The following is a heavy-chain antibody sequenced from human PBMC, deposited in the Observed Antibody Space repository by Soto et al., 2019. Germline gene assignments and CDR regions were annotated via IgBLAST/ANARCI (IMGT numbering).Heavy chain of an antibody. CDR3: ASAAVTPPYYYYSGMDV. J-gene: IGHJ6*02. V-gene: IGHV3-23*01. D-gene: IGHD4-4*01. CDR1: GFTCSSEA. Sequence: GGSLRLSCAASGFTCSSEAMSGGCQAPGKGLEWVSAISGSGGSTYYADSVKGRFTISRDNSKNTLYLQMNSLRAEDTAVYYCASAAVTPPYYYYSGMDVWGQGTTVTVSS. CDR2: ISGSGGST.